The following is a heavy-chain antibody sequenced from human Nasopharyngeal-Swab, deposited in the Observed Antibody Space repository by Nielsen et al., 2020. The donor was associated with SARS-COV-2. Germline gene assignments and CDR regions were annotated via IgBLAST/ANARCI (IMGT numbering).Heavy chain of an antibody. CDR2: ISSSSSYI. V-gene: IGHV3-21*01. CDR3: ARSEGLRPGLTYWFDP. Sequence: WIRQPPGKGLEWVSSISSSSSYIYYADSVKGRFTISRDNAKNSLYLQMNSLRAEDTAVYYCARSEGLRPGLTYWFDPWGQGTLVTVSS. J-gene: IGHJ5*02. D-gene: IGHD5-12*01.